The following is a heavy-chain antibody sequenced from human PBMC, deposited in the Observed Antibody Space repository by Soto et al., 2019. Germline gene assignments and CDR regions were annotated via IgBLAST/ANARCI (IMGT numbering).Heavy chain of an antibody. CDR3: AKAKGYSSSSVYLWFDP. D-gene: IGHD6-6*01. CDR1: GFTFDDYA. J-gene: IGHJ5*02. V-gene: IGHV3-9*01. Sequence: EVQLVESGEGLVQPGRSLRLSCAASGFTFDDYAMHWVRQAPGKGLEWVSGISWNSGSIGYADSVKGRFTISRDNAKNSLYLQMNSLRAEDTALYYCAKAKGYSSSSVYLWFDPWGQGTLVTVSS. CDR2: ISWNSGSI.